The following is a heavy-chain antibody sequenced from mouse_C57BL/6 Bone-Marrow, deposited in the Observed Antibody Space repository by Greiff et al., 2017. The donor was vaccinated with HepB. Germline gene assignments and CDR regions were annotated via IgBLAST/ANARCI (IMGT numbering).Heavy chain of an antibody. CDR2: INPGNGVT. V-gene: IGHV1-53*01. J-gene: IGHJ1*03. CDR1: GYTFTSYW. D-gene: IGHD4-1*01. Sequence: VQLQQPGTELVKPGASVKLSCKASGYTFTSYWMHWVKQRPGQGLEWIGHINPGNGVTNYNEKFKSKATLTVDKSSSTAYRQLSSLTSEDSAVYYCARGGTGTWYFDVWGTGTTVTVSS. CDR3: ARGGTGTWYFDV.